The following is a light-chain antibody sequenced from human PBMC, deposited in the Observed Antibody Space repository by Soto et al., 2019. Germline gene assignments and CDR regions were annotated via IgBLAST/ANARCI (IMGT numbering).Light chain of an antibody. V-gene: IGKV3-15*01. J-gene: IGKJ2*03. CDR1: QSVSTK. Sequence: EIVMTQSPTTLSVSPGERATLSCRASQSVSTKLAWYQQKPGQTPRLLIHGASTRATGIPARFSDSGSGTEFTLTISLLQSEDFAVYHCQQYSTWPPMYSFGQGTKLEIK. CDR3: QQYSTWPPMYS. CDR2: GAS.